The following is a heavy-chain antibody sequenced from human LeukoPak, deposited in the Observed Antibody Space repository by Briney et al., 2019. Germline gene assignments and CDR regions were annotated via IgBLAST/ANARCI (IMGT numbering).Heavy chain of an antibody. D-gene: IGHD3-22*01. Sequence: PSETLSLTCTVSGGSISSYYWSWIRQPPGKGLEWIGYIYYSGSTNYNPSLKSRVTISVDTSKNQFSLKLTSVTAADTAVYFCARGDSHYYDSSGYYLSYFDNWGQGSLVTVSS. CDR3: ARGDSHYYDSSGYYLSYFDN. CDR2: IYYSGST. V-gene: IGHV4-59*08. J-gene: IGHJ4*02. CDR1: GGSISSYY.